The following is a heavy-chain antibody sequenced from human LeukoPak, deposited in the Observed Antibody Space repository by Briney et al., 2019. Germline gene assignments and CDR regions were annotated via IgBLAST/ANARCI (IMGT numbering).Heavy chain of an antibody. CDR1: GFTFSSYA. D-gene: IGHD2-2*01. CDR3: AKERSPHIVVVPAEIHRYYYYYGMDV. J-gene: IGHJ6*02. Sequence: GGSLRLSCAASGFTFSSYAMSWVRQAPGKGLEWVSAISGSGGSTYYADSVKGRFTISRDNSKNTLYLQMNSLRAEDTAVYYCAKERSPHIVVVPAEIHRYYYYYGMDVWGQGTTVTVSS. CDR2: ISGSGGST. V-gene: IGHV3-23*01.